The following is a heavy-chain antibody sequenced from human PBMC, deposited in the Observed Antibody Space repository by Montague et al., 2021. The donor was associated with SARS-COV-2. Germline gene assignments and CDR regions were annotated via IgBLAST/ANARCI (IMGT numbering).Heavy chain of an antibody. V-gene: IGHV1-8*01. J-gene: IGHJ6*03. D-gene: IGHD4/OR15-4a*01. Sequence: SVKVSCKASGYTFTSYDINWVRQATGQGLEWMGWMNPNSGNTGYAQKFQGRVTMTRNTSISTAYMELSSLRSEDTAVYYRARGELLTIVFHYYYYMDVWGKGTTVTVSS. CDR1: GYTFTSYD. CDR3: ARGELLTIVFHYYYYMDV. CDR2: MNPNSGNT.